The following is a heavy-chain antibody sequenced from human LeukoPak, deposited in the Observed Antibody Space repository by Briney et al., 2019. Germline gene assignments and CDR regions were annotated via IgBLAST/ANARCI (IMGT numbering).Heavy chain of an antibody. V-gene: IGHV3-53*01. CDR1: GFTVSSNC. CDR2: IYSGGST. CDR3: ARDLIPRRSMGYYYYGMDV. Sequence: GGSLRLSCAASGFTVSSNCMSWVRQAPGKGLEWVSVIYSGGSTYYADSVKGRFTISRDNSKNTLYLQMNSLRAEDTAVYYCARDLIPRRSMGYYYYGMDVWGQGTTVTVSS. D-gene: IGHD2/OR15-2a*01. J-gene: IGHJ6*02.